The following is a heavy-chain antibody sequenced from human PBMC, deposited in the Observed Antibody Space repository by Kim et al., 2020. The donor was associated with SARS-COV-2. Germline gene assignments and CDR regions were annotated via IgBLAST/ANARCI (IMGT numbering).Heavy chain of an antibody. J-gene: IGHJ6*02. V-gene: IGHV3-48*03. CDR2: ISSSGSTI. Sequence: GGSLRLSCAASGFTFSSYEMNWVRQAPGKGLEWVSYISSSGSTIYYADSVKGRFTISRDNAKNSLYLQMNSLRAEDTAVYYCARDSGDYDFWSGYSYGMDVWGQGTTVTVSS. CDR3: ARDSGDYDFWSGYSYGMDV. CDR1: GFTFSSYE. D-gene: IGHD3-3*01.